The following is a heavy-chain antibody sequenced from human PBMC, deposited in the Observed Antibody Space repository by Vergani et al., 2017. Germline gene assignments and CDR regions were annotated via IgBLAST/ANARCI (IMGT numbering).Heavy chain of an antibody. J-gene: IGHJ4*02. V-gene: IGHV3-23*01. D-gene: IGHD3-9*01. CDR2: ISGSGGST. CDR1: GFTFSSYA. CDR3: AKGNDILTGYYKCPDYFDY. Sequence: EVQLLESGGGLVQPGGSLRLSCAASGFTFSSYAMSWVRQAPGKGLEWVSAISGSGGSTYYADSVKGRFTISRDNSKNTLYLQMNSLRAEDTAVYYCAKGNDILTGYYKCPDYFDYWGQGTLVTVSS.